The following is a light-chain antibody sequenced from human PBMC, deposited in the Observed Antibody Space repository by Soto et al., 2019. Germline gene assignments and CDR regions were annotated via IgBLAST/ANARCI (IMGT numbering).Light chain of an antibody. CDR3: QQYDKWPYT. CDR2: GAF. CDR1: QSVGGN. Sequence: PQPPPPLPVLPGERPTPSCGPGQSVGGNLAGSQQNPGQAPRLLIYGAFIRAPGFPVTFRGTGSGSEFTLTITSLQSEDGALYYCQQYDKWPYTFGQGTNLEIK. J-gene: IGKJ2*01. V-gene: IGKV3-15*01.